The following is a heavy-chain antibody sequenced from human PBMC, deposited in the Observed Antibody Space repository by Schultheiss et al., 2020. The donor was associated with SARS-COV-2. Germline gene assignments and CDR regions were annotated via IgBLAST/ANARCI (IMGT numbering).Heavy chain of an antibody. V-gene: IGHV4-59*12. J-gene: IGHJ6*02. CDR2: IYYSGST. CDR3: ARPRAYYYYGMDV. Sequence: SETLSLTCTVSGGSISSYYWSWIRQPPGKGLEWIGYIYYSGSTYYNPSLKSRVTISVDTSKNQFSLKLSSVTAADTAVYYCARPRAYYYYGMDVWGQGTTVTVSS. CDR1: GGSISSYY.